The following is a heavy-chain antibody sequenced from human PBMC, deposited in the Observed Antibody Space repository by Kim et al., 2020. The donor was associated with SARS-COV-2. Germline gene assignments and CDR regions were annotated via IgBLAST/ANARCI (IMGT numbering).Heavy chain of an antibody. J-gene: IGHJ6*03. D-gene: IGHD2-2*01. CDR3: AREGVPAANAYYYYYMDV. CDR1: GYTFTSYG. CDR2: ISAYNGNT. V-gene: IGHV1-18*01. Sequence: ASVKVSCKASGYTFTSYGISWVRQAPGQGLEWMGWISAYNGNTNYAQKLQGRVTMTTDTSTSTAYMELRSLRSDDTAVYYCAREGVPAANAYYYYYMDVWGKGTTVTVSS.